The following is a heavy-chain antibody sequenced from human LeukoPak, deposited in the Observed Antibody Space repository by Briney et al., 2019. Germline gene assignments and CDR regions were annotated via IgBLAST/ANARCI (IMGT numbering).Heavy chain of an antibody. CDR1: GFTFSSYW. D-gene: IGHD4-17*01. CDR3: TRSTVTTRRY. CDR2: IKGDGSSV. Sequence: GGSLRLSCAASGFTFSSYWMDWAHQGPGKGLVWVARIKGDGSSVIYADSVKGRFTVSRDNAENTLYLHMNSLKTEDTAVYYCTRSTVTTRRYWGQGTLVTVSS. V-gene: IGHV3-74*01. J-gene: IGHJ4*02.